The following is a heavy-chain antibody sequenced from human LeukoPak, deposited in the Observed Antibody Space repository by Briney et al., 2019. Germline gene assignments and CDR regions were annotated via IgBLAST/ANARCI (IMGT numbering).Heavy chain of an antibody. CDR2: IIPILGIA. Sequence: GSSVKVSCKASGGPFSSYTISWVRQAPGQGLEWMGRIIPILGIANYAQKFQGRVTITADKSTSTAYMELSSLRSEDTAVYYCARFRVVVTANDAFDIWGQGTMVTVSS. J-gene: IGHJ3*02. D-gene: IGHD2-21*02. V-gene: IGHV1-69*02. CDR1: GGPFSSYT. CDR3: ARFRVVVTANDAFDI.